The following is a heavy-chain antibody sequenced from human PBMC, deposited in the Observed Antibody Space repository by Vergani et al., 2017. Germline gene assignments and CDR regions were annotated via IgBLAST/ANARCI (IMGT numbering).Heavy chain of an antibody. J-gene: IGHJ4*02. CDR3: AKVPWGYSDWLLDYFDD. CDR1: GFTFISYA. D-gene: IGHD3-9*01. CDR2: ISCSGSST. V-gene: IGHV3-23*01. Sequence: EVQLLESGGGLVKPGGSLRLSCAASGFTFISYAMSWVRQAPGKGLEWVSAISCSGSSTYYADSVKGRFTISRDNSKNRLYLQMTSLRAEDTAVYYCAKVPWGYSDWLLDYFDDGGGGTLVTVSS.